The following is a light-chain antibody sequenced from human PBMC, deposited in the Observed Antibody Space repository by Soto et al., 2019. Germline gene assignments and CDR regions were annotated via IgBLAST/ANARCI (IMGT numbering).Light chain of an antibody. CDR1: SSDIGTYT. CDR3: ATWDDSLNGPV. V-gene: IGLV1-44*01. Sequence: QSVLTQPPSASGTPGQRVTISCSGSSSDIGTYTINWYLQLPGTAPKLLIYSNNQRPSGVPDRFSGSKSGTSASLAISGLQSEDEADYFCATWDDSLNGPVFGGGTQLTVL. J-gene: IGLJ3*02. CDR2: SNN.